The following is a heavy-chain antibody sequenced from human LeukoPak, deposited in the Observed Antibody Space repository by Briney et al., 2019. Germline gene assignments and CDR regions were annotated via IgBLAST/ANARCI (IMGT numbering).Heavy chain of an antibody. D-gene: IGHD4/OR15-4a*01. Sequence: ASVKVSCKASGYMFTTSFMHWVRQAPGQGLEWMGVINPSGTSTDYAQKFQGRVTMTRDTSTNTVYMELSSLRSGDTAVYYCASPHGASYYYFDYWGQGTLVTVSS. CDR1: GYMFTTSF. CDR3: ASPHGASYYYFDY. J-gene: IGHJ4*02. CDR2: INPSGTST. V-gene: IGHV1-46*01.